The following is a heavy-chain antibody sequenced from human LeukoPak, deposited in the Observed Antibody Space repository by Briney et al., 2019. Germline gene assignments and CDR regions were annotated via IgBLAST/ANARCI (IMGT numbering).Heavy chain of an antibody. CDR2: IYTSGST. V-gene: IGHV4-4*07. Sequence: PSETLSLTCTVSGVSISSYYWSWIRQPAGKGLEWIGRIYTSGSTNYNPSLKSRVTMSVDTSKNQFSLKLSSVTAADTAVYYCARGFCSGGSCTFDYWGQGTLVTVSS. J-gene: IGHJ4*02. D-gene: IGHD2-15*01. CDR3: ARGFCSGGSCTFDY. CDR1: GVSISSYY.